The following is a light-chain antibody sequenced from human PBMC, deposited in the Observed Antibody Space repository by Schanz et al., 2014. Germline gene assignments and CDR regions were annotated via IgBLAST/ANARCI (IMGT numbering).Light chain of an antibody. CDR1: SSDVGGYNH. Sequence: QSALTQPPSVSGSLGQSVTISCTGTSSDVGGYNHVSWYQQHPGKAPKLIIYEVSKRPSGVPDRFSGSKSGTSASLAITGLQAEDEADYYCQSYDSSLSGWVFGGGTKVTVL. CDR2: EVS. J-gene: IGLJ3*02. V-gene: IGLV2-11*01. CDR3: QSYDSSLSGWV.